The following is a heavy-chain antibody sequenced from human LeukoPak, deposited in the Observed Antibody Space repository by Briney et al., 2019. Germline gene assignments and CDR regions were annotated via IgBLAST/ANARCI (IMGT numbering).Heavy chain of an antibody. CDR1: GFTFSSYG. J-gene: IGHJ3*02. Sequence: GRSLRLSCAASGFTFSSYGMHWVRQAPGKGLEWVAVIWYDGSNKYYADSVKGRFTISRDNSENTLYLQMNSLRAEDTAVYYCASGLEWELPRYLVGDAFDIWGQGTMVTVSS. V-gene: IGHV3-33*01. CDR2: IWYDGSNK. CDR3: ASGLEWELPRYLVGDAFDI. D-gene: IGHD1-26*01.